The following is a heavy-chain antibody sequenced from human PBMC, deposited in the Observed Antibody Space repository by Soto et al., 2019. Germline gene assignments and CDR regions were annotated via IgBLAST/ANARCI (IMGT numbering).Heavy chain of an antibody. CDR1: GGSIRSNHW. V-gene: IGHV4-4*02. CDR2: IFHIGHT. CDR3: ARREYGMDV. J-gene: IGHJ6*02. Sequence: QVQLQESGPGLVKPSGTLSLTCVVSGGSIRSNHWWSWVRQTPGKGLEWIGEIFHIGHTNYNPSLKGRVTISLDQSNNQFSLKMTSMTAADTAVFYCARREYGMDVWGQGTTVTVSS.